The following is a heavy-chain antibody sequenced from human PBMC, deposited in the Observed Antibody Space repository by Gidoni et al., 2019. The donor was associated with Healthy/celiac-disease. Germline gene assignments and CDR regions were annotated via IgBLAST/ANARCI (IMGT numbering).Heavy chain of an antibody. CDR2: IWYDGSNK. Sequence: QVKLVESGGGVVQPGRSLRLSCAASGFTFSSYGMHWVRQAPGKGLEWVAVIWYDGSNKYYADSVKGRFTISRDNSKNTLYLQMNSLRAEDTAVYYCARKKSGPDYWGQGTLVTVSS. CDR1: GFTFSSYG. J-gene: IGHJ4*02. V-gene: IGHV3-33*01. D-gene: IGHD1-26*01. CDR3: ARKKSGPDY.